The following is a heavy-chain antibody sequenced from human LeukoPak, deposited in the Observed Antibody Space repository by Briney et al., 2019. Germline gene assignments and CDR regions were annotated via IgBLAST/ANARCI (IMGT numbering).Heavy chain of an antibody. CDR3: ASSPLGSSWYLPDY. CDR1: GYTFTDYY. V-gene: IGHV1-69-2*01. CDR2: ADPEDGET. J-gene: IGHJ4*02. Sequence: ASVKVSCKVSGYTFTDYYMHWVQQAPGKGLEWMGLADPEDGETIYAEKFQGRVTITADTSTDTAYMELSSLRSEDTAVYYCASSPLGSSWYLPDYWGQGTLVTVSS. D-gene: IGHD6-13*01.